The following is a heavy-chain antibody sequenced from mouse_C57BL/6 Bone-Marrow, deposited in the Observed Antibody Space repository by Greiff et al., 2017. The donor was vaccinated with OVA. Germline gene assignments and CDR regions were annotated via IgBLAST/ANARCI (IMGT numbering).Heavy chain of an antibody. V-gene: IGHV1-81*01. Sequence: VQLVESGAELARPGASVKLSCKASGYTFTSYGISWVKQRTGQGLEWIGEIYPRSGNTYYNEKFKGKATLTADKSSSTAYMELRSLTSEDSAVYFCARLLRYPWFAYWGQGTLVTVSA. CDR2: IYPRSGNT. J-gene: IGHJ3*01. CDR1: GYTFTSYG. D-gene: IGHD1-1*01. CDR3: ARLLRYPWFAY.